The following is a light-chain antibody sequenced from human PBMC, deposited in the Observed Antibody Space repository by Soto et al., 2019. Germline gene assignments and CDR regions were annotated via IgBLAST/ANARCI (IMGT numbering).Light chain of an antibody. CDR3: NSYTSNNTYV. CDR2: DVS. V-gene: IGLV2-14*03. J-gene: IGLJ1*01. Sequence: QSVLTQPASGSGSPGQAITISCSGTSSDVGAFNYVSWYQQHPGKAPKLMIYDVSNRPSGVSNRCSGSKSGNTASLTISGLRAEDEADYYCNSYTSNNTYVFGTGTKLTVL. CDR1: SSDVGAFNY.